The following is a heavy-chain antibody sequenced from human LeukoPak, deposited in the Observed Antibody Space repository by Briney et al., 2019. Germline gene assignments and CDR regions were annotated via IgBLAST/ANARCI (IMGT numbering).Heavy chain of an antibody. CDR3: ARGRVGSSWSFDY. J-gene: IGHJ4*02. D-gene: IGHD6-13*01. CDR2: INHSGST. CDR1: GGSFSGYY. V-gene: IGHV4-34*01. Sequence: SETLSLTCAVYGGSFSGYYWSWIRQPPGKGLEWIGEINHSGSTNYNPSLKSRVTISVDTSKNQFSLKLSSVTAADTAVYYCARGRVGSSWSFDYWGQRTLVTVSS.